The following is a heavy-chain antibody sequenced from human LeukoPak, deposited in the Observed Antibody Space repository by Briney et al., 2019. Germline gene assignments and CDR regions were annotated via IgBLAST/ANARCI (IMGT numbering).Heavy chain of an antibody. J-gene: IGHJ3*02. CDR2: IVVGSGNT. CDR3: AAEGKQWLDAFDI. CDR1: GFTFTSSA. Sequence: ASVKVSCKPSGFTFTSSAMLWVRQARGQRLEWIGWIVVGSGNTNYAQKFQERVTITRDMSTSTAYMELSSLRSEDTAVYYCAAEGKQWLDAFDIWGQGTMVTVSS. V-gene: IGHV1-58*02. D-gene: IGHD6-19*01.